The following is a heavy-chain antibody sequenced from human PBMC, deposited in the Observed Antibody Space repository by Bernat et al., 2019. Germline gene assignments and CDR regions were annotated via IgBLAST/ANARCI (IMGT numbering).Heavy chain of an antibody. CDR2: ISGSGGST. Sequence: EVQLLESGGGLVQPGGSLRLSCAASGFTFSSYAMSWVRQAPGKGLEWVSAISGSGGSTYYADSVKGRFTISRDNSKNTLYLQMNSLRAEDTAVYYCARWNSYGSDAFDIWGQGTMVTVSS. V-gene: IGHV3-23*01. CDR1: GFTFSSYA. CDR3: ARWNSYGSDAFDI. D-gene: IGHD5-18*01. J-gene: IGHJ3*02.